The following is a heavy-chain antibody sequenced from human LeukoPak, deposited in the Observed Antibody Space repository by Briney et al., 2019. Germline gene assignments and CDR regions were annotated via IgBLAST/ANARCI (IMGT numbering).Heavy chain of an antibody. CDR1: GGSIRSYY. V-gene: IGHV4-59*01. Sequence: SETLSLTCTVSGGSIRSYYWTWIRQPPGKGLEWIGYTYYTGSTNYNPSLKSRVTISVDTSKNQFSLKLTSVTAADTAAYYCASGHYESSDFWFDPWGQGTLVTVSS. J-gene: IGHJ5*02. D-gene: IGHD3-22*01. CDR2: TYYTGST. CDR3: ASGHYESSDFWFDP.